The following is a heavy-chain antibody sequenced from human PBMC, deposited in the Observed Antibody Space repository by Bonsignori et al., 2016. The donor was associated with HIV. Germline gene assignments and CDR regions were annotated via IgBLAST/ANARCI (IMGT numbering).Heavy chain of an antibody. D-gene: IGHD1-26*01. CDR3: ARTVGDPPYFDL. CDR2: IKQDGSEK. J-gene: IGHJ2*01. Sequence: VRQAPGKGLEWVANIKQDGSEKYYVDSVKGRFTISRDNAKNSLYLQMNSLRAEDTAVYYCARTVGDPPYFDLWGRGTLVTVSS. V-gene: IGHV3-7*01.